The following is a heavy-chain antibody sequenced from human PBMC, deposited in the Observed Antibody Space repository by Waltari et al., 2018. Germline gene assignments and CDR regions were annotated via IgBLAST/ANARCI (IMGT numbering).Heavy chain of an antibody. CDR1: GGSISSYY. D-gene: IGHD3-22*01. Sequence: QVQLQESGPGLVKPSETLSLTCTVSGGSISSYYWSWIRQPPGKGLEWIGYIYYRGSTNYNPPLKSRVTISVDTSKNQFSLKLSSVTAADTAVYYCARVNYYDSSGYGGDGAFDIWGQGTMVTVSS. J-gene: IGHJ3*02. V-gene: IGHV4-59*01. CDR2: IYYRGST. CDR3: ARVNYYDSSGYGGDGAFDI.